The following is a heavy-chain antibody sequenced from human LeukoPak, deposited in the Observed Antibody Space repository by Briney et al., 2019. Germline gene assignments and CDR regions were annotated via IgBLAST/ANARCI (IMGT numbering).Heavy chain of an antibody. V-gene: IGHV1-69*04. Sequence: SVKVSCKASGGTFSSYAISWVRQAPGQGLEWMGRIIPILGIANCAQKFQGRVTITADKSTSTAYMELSSLRSEDTAVYYCARKATCSSTSCYTLGDWFDPWGQGTLVTVSS. D-gene: IGHD2-2*02. CDR2: IIPILGIA. CDR3: ARKATCSSTSCYTLGDWFDP. J-gene: IGHJ5*02. CDR1: GGTFSSYA.